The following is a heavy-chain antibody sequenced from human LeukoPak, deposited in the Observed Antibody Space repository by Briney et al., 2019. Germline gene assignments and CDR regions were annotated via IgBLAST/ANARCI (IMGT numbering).Heavy chain of an antibody. V-gene: IGHV4-59*01. CDR3: ARGRTAVAGPGAFDI. Sequence: SETLSLTCTVSGGSISSYYWGWIRQPPGKGLEWIGYIYYSGSTNYNPSLKSRVTISVDTSKNQFSLKLSSVTAADTAVYYCARGRTAVAGPGAFDIWGQGTMVAVSS. D-gene: IGHD6-19*01. CDR1: GGSISSYY. J-gene: IGHJ3*02. CDR2: IYYSGST.